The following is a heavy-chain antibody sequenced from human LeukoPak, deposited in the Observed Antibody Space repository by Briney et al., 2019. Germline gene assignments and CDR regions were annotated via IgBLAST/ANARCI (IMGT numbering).Heavy chain of an antibody. Sequence: SVKVSCKASGGTFSSYAISWVRQAPGQGLEWVGRIIPILGIANYAQKFQGRVTITADKSTSTAYMELSSLRSEDTAVYYCASWVGSGSYLDWGQGTLVTVSS. CDR3: ASWVGSGSYLD. V-gene: IGHV1-69*04. D-gene: IGHD3-10*01. CDR2: IIPILGIA. J-gene: IGHJ4*02. CDR1: GGTFSSYA.